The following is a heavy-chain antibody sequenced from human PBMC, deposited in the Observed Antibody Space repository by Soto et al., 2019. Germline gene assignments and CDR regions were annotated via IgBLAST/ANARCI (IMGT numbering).Heavy chain of an antibody. J-gene: IGHJ4*02. CDR1: SYTFASYG. CDR3: ARESNDYYDSSGYSLDY. D-gene: IGHD3-22*01. CDR2: ISAYNGNT. Sequence: ASVKVSCKASSYTFASYGISWVRQAPGQGLEWMGWISAYNGNTNYAQKLQGRVTMTTDTSTSTAYMELRSLRSDDTAVYYCARESNDYYDSSGYSLDYWGQGTLVTVSS. V-gene: IGHV1-18*01.